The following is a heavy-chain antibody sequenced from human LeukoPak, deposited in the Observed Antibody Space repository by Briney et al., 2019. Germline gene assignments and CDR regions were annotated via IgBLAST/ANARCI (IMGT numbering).Heavy chain of an antibody. CDR3: AGGSGYQGYYGMDV. J-gene: IGHJ6*02. CDR2: IYYSGST. V-gene: IGHV4-61*01. CDR1: GGSVSSGSYY. D-gene: IGHD2-2*01. Sequence: SETLSLTCTVSGGSVSSGSYYWGWIRQPPGKGLEWIGYIYYSGSTNYNPSLKSRVTISVDTSKNQFSLKLSSVTAADTAVYYCAGGSGYQGYYGMDVWGQGTTVTVPS.